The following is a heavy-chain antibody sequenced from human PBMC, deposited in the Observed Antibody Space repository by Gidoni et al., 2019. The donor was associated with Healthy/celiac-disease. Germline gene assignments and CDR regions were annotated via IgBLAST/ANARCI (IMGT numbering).Heavy chain of an antibody. J-gene: IGHJ6*02. V-gene: IGHV3-30-3*01. CDR1: GFSFSSYA. Sequence: QVQLVESGGGEVPPWRSLSLACAASGFSFSSYAIHWVRQAPGKGLEWVAVISYDGSNKYYADSVKGRFTISRDNSKNTLYLQMNSLRAEDTAVYYCVMVRGRYYYGMDVWGQGTTVTVSS. D-gene: IGHD3-10*01. CDR2: ISYDGSNK. CDR3: VMVRGRYYYGMDV.